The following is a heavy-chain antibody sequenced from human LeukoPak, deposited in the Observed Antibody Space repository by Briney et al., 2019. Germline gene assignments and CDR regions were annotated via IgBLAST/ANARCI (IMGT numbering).Heavy chain of an antibody. CDR1: GFTFSSYS. J-gene: IGHJ4*02. Sequence: PGGSLRLSCAASGFTFSSYSMNWVRQAPGKGLEWVSSISSSSSYIYYADSVKGRFTISRDNAKNSLYLQMNSLRAEDTAVYYCARDLRWLQLNFDYWGQGTLVTVSS. CDR2: ISSSSSYI. V-gene: IGHV3-21*04. CDR3: ARDLRWLQLNFDY. D-gene: IGHD5-24*01.